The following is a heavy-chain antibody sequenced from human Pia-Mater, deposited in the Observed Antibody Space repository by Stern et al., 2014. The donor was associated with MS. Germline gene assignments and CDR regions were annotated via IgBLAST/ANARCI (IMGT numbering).Heavy chain of an antibody. V-gene: IGHV3-21*01. Sequence: EAQLLESGGRLVKPGESLTLSCAASGFPFDTYTLHWVRQSPGSGLEWISSISTESSYINYADSVKGRFTISRDNANNSLYLQMNSLRPEDTAVYYCARRAGGLIAAGSLGYWGQGILVTVSS. D-gene: IGHD6-25*01. CDR1: GFPFDTYT. CDR2: ISTESSYI. CDR3: ARRAGGLIAAGSLGY. J-gene: IGHJ4*02.